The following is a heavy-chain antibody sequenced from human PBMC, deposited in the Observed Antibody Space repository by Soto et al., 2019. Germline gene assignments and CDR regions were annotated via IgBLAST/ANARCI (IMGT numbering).Heavy chain of an antibody. D-gene: IGHD2-2*01. J-gene: IGHJ6*03. V-gene: IGHV6-1*01. CDR3: SISCYDISVGEVIPSYYYHTVDA. CDR2: TYYRSKWYN. CDR1: GDSVSSNSAA. Sequence: PSQTLSLTCAISGDSVSSNSAAWNWIRQSPSRGLEWLGRTYYRSKWYNDYAVSVKSRITINPDTSKNQFSLQLNSVTPEDTAVFCSSISCYDISVGEVIPSYYYHTVDAGGKDTTSPSP.